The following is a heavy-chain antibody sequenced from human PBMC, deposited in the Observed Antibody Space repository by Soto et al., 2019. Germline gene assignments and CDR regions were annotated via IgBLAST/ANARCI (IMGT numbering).Heavy chain of an antibody. CDR2: INAGNGNT. V-gene: IGHV1-3*01. J-gene: IGHJ5*02. D-gene: IGHD4-17*01. CDR3: ARDRVQYGDSSPRGGNWFDP. Sequence: ASVKVSCKASGYTFTSYAMHWVRQAPGQRLEWMGWINAGNGNTKYSQKFQGRVTITRDTSASTAYMELSSLRSEDTAVYYCARDRVQYGDSSPRGGNWFDPWGQGTLVTVSS. CDR1: GYTFTSYA.